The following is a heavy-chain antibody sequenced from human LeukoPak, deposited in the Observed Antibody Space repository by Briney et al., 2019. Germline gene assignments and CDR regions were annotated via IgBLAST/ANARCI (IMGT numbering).Heavy chain of an antibody. V-gene: IGHV4-59*01. CDR1: GGSISSYY. J-gene: IGHJ4*02. CDR3: AREEVSGGYHRALYYFDY. Sequence: SETLSLTCTVSGGSISSYYWSWIRQPPGKGLEWIGYIYYSGSTNYNPSLKSRVTISVDTSKNQFSLKLSSVTAADTAAYYCAREEVSGGYHRALYYFDYWGQGTLVTVSS. D-gene: IGHD3-10*01. CDR2: IYYSGST.